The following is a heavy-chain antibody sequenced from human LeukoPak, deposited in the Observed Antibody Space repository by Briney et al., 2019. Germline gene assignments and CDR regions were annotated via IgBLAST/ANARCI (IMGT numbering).Heavy chain of an antibody. CDR1: GGTFSSYA. Sequence: VASVKVSCKASGGTFSSYAISWVRQAPGQGLEWMGWISAYNGNTNYAQKFQGRVTMTTDTSTSTAHMELRSLRSDDTAVYYCARQGYSGHSQGAADYWGQGTLVTVSS. V-gene: IGHV1-18*01. CDR2: ISAYNGNT. J-gene: IGHJ4*02. CDR3: ARQGYSGHSQGAADY. D-gene: IGHD4-23*01.